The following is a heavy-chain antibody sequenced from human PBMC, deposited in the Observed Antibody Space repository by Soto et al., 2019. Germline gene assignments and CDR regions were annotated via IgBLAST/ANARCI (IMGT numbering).Heavy chain of an antibody. J-gene: IGHJ6*01. V-gene: IGHV1-69*12. CDR2: IMPVFPTP. CDR1: GGTFRTSA. CDR3: ARDKDRQQLGGNYYYIMDV. Sequence: QVQLVQSGAEVKKPGSSVKVSCKTSGGTFRTSAISWVRQAPGQGLEWMGGIMPVFPTPDYAQKFQGRVTITADESTSTAYMELSSLRYEDTAVYYCARDKDRQQLGGNYYYIMDVWGQGTTVTVSS. D-gene: IGHD3-3*02.